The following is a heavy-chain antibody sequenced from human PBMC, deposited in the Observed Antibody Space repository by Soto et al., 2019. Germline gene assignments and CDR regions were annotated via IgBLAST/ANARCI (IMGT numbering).Heavy chain of an antibody. CDR3: ARGLAYDYIWGSYRTTAYYFDY. Sequence: QVQLQESGPGLVKPSETLSLTCTVSGGSISSYYWSWIRQPPGKGLEWIGYIYYSGSTNYNPSLKSRVTISVDTSKNQFSLKLSSVTAADTAGYYCARGLAYDYIWGSYRTTAYYFDYWGQGTLVTVSS. V-gene: IGHV4-59*01. J-gene: IGHJ4*02. CDR1: GGSISSYY. CDR2: IYYSGST. D-gene: IGHD3-16*02.